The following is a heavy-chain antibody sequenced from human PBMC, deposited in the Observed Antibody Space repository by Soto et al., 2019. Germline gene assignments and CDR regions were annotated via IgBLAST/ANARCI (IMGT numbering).Heavy chain of an antibody. CDR1: GFSLTTNRMS. CDR3: ARLMKGGTAGWTHIDC. J-gene: IGHJ4*02. D-gene: IGHD2-21*02. Sequence: ESGPTLVNPPQTLTLTCTLSGFSLTTNRMSVTWIRQPPGKALEWLALIDGNDQKYYNPSLTTRLTLSKDTSKNHVVLTMTNMDPLDTGTYFCARLMKGGTAGWTHIDCWGQGTLVTVSS. V-gene: IGHV2-70*01. CDR2: IDGNDQK.